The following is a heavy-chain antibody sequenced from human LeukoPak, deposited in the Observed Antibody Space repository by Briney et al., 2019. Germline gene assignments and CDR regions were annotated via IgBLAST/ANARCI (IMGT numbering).Heavy chain of an antibody. V-gene: IGHV3-7*01. J-gene: IGHJ4*02. CDR1: GFTFSDSW. Sequence: GGSLRLFCEASGFTFSDSWMTWVRQAPGKGLEWVAHIKEDGTDKNYVDSVKGRFTISRDNAKKSLFLQMNSLRAEDTALYYCARDRGWFTFDYWGQGTLVTVSS. D-gene: IGHD6-19*01. CDR3: ARDRGWFTFDY. CDR2: IKEDGTDK.